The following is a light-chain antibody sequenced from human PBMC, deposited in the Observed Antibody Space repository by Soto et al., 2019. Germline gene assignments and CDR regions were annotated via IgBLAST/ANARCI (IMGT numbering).Light chain of an antibody. V-gene: IGLV6-57*01. CDR3: QSYDSSNHVV. CDR1: SGSIASNY. J-gene: IGLJ2*01. Sequence: NFMLTQPHSVSESPGKTVTISCTRSSGSIASNYVQWYQQLPGSSPTTVIYEDNQRPSGVPDRFSGSIDSSSNSASLTISRLKTEDEADYYCQSYDSSNHVVFGGGTKLTVL. CDR2: EDN.